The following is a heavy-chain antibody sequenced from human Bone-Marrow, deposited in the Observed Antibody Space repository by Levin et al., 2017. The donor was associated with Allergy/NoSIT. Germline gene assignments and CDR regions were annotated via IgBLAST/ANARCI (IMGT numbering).Heavy chain of an antibody. CDR3: VKDQGGSYYYDSSGYSD. V-gene: IGHV3-23*01. CDR1: GFTFSRNA. Sequence: GGSLRLSCAASGFTFSRNAMGWVRQAPGKGLEWVSGISGNAGSTYYADSVKRRFIISRDSSKNTVYLQMNSLRVEDTAVYYCVKDQGGSYYYDSSGYSDWGQGTRVTVSS. J-gene: IGHJ4*02. D-gene: IGHD3-22*01. CDR2: ISGNAGST.